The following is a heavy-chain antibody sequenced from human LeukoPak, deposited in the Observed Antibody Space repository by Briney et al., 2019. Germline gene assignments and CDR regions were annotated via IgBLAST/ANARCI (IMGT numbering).Heavy chain of an antibody. CDR2: FDPEDGET. CDR3: ATATLTYYYDSSAVGDAFDI. D-gene: IGHD3-22*01. Sequence: ASVKVSCKVSGYTLTELSMHWVRQAPGKGLEWMGGFDPEDGETIYAQKFQGRVTMTEDTSTDTAYMELSSLRSEDTAAYYCATATLTYYYDSSAVGDAFDIWGQGTMVTVSS. CDR1: GYTLTELS. J-gene: IGHJ3*02. V-gene: IGHV1-24*01.